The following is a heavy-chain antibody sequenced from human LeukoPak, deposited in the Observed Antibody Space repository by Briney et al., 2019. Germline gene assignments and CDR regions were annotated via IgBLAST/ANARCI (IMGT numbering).Heavy chain of an antibody. Sequence: PSETLSLTCTVSGGSIFSYYWSWTRQPPGKGVEWVGYISYSGITNYNPSLKSRVTISIDTSKNQFSLKLSSVTAADTAVYYCARHSSDDVFDIWGQGTMVTVSS. J-gene: IGHJ3*02. CDR2: ISYSGIT. V-gene: IGHV4-59*01. D-gene: IGHD3-3*02. CDR1: GGSIFSYY. CDR3: ARHSSDDVFDI.